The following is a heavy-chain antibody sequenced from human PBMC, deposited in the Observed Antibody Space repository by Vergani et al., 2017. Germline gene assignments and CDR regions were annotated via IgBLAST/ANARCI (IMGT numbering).Heavy chain of an antibody. CDR3: ARQKDYYMDV. Sequence: EVQLVQSGAEVKKPGESLKISCKGSGYSFTTYWIGWVRQMPGKGLDWIGYIYYSGTTYYNPSLESRLTISLDTSENHLSLKLTSVTAADTAVYYCARQKDYYMDVWGKGATVTVS. V-gene: IGHV5-51*01. CDR1: GYSFTTYW. J-gene: IGHJ6*03. CDR2: IYYSGTT.